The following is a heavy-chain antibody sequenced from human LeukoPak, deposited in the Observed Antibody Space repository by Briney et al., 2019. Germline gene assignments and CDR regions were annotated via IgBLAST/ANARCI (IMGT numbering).Heavy chain of an antibody. CDR1: GFTFSSYA. CDR2: ISGSGGTT. J-gene: IGHJ5*02. D-gene: IGHD3-3*01. V-gene: IGHV3-23*01. Sequence: GGSLRLSCAASGFTFSSYAMSWVRQAPGKGLEWVSGISGSGGTTYYADSVKGRFTISRDNSKNTVYVQMNSLRAEDTAVYYCAKDSHYDPSWFDPWGQGTLVTASS. CDR3: AKDSHYDPSWFDP.